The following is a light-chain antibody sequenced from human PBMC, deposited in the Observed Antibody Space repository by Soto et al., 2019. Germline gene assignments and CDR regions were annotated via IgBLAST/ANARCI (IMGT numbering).Light chain of an antibody. Sequence: EVVLTQSPGTLSLSPGERATLSCRASQSVDNDLAWYQQKPGQAPRLLIYGASTRATGIPARFSGSGSGTEFTLTISSLQSEDFAVYYCQQYNNWPPWTFGQGTKVDI. CDR2: GAS. CDR3: QQYNNWPPWT. V-gene: IGKV3-15*01. J-gene: IGKJ1*01. CDR1: QSVDND.